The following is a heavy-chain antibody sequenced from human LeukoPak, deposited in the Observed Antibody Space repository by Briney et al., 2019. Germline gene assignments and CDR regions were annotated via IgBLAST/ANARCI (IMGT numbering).Heavy chain of an antibody. V-gene: IGHV4-39*07. J-gene: IGHJ3*02. D-gene: IGHD3-10*01. CDR2: IYYSGST. CDR3: ARDQGGILLWFGGHAFDI. CDR1: GGSISSSSYY. Sequence: PSETLSLTCTVSGGSISSSSYYWGWIRQPPGKGLEWIGSIYYSGSTYYNPSLKSRVTISVDTSKNQFSLKLSSVTAADTAVYYCARDQGGILLWFGGHAFDIWGRGTMVTVSS.